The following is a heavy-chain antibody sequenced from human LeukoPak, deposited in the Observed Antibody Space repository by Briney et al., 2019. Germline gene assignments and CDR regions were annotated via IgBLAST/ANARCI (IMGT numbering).Heavy chain of an antibody. D-gene: IGHD1-1*01. J-gene: IGHJ5*02. CDR1: GGSFSGYY. CDR2: INHSGST. V-gene: IGHV4-34*01. Sequence: SDTLSLTCAVYGGSFSGYYWSWIRQPPGKGLEWIGEINHSGSTNYNPSLKSRVTISVDTSKNQFSLKLSSVTAADTAVYYCARKRPSYHQNNWFDPWGQGTLVTVSS. CDR3: ARKRPSYHQNNWFDP.